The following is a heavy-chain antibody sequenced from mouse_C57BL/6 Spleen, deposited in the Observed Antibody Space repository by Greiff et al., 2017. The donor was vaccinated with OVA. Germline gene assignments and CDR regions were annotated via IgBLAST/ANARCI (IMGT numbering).Heavy chain of an antibody. J-gene: IGHJ4*01. Sequence: QVQLKQPGAELVKPGASVKLSCKASGYTFTSYWMHWVKQRPGQGLEWIGMIHPNSGSTNYNEKFKSKATLTVDKSSSTAYMQLSSLTSEDSAVYYCARRLDRGYAMDYWGQGTSVTVSS. D-gene: IGHD3-2*01. CDR1: GYTFTSYW. V-gene: IGHV1-64*01. CDR2: IHPNSGST. CDR3: ARRLDRGYAMDY.